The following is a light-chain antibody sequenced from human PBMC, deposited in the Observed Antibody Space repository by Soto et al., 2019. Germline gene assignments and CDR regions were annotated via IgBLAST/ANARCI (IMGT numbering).Light chain of an antibody. V-gene: IGLV1-51*01. CDR3: CLYTSFFSF. Sequence: QSVLTQSPSVSAAPGQKVTISCSGSSSNIGNNYVSWYQQLPGTAPKLIIYEGTKRPSGVSSRFSGSKSGNTASLTVSGLQSDDEADYFCCLYTSFFSFFGGGTKLTVL. CDR2: EGT. J-gene: IGLJ2*01. CDR1: SSNIGNNY.